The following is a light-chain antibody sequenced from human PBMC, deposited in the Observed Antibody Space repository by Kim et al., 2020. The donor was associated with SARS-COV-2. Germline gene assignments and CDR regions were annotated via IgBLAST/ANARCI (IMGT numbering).Light chain of an antibody. CDR2: QDR. J-gene: IGLJ2*01. V-gene: IGLV3-1*01. CDR3: QAWDSSTAV. Sequence: SVSPGQPASITCSGDKLGDKYSCWYQQKPGQSPVLVIYQDRTRPSGIPERFSGSNSGNTATLTISGTQAMDEADYYCQAWDSSTAVFGGGTQLTVL. CDR1: KLGDKY.